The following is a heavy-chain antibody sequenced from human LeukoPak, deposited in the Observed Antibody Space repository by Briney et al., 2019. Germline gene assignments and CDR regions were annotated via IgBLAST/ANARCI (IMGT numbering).Heavy chain of an antibody. V-gene: IGHV3-74*03. CDR1: GFIFNRYW. Sequence: GGSLRLSCAASGFIFNRYWMHWVRQAPGKGLVWVSRIKTDGSSAEYADSVKGRFTISRGNAKNTLYLEMNSLRAEDTAVYYCVRDGDGYNFDYWGQGNLVTVSS. CDR2: IKTDGSSA. J-gene: IGHJ4*02. CDR3: VRDGDGYNFDY. D-gene: IGHD5-24*01.